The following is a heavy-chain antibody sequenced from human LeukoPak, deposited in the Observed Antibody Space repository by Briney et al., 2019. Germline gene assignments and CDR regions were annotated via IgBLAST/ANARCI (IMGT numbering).Heavy chain of an antibody. CDR1: GGSISSYY. CDR2: IYYSGNT. Sequence: SETLSLTCTVSGGSISSYYWSWIRQPPGKGLEWIGYIYYSGNTNYNPSLKSRVTISVDTSKNQFSLKLSSVAAADTAVYYCARGIIVGAAWGENDNWFDPWGQGTLVTVSS. CDR3: ARGIIVGAAWGENDNWFDP. V-gene: IGHV4-59*01. D-gene: IGHD1-26*01. J-gene: IGHJ5*02.